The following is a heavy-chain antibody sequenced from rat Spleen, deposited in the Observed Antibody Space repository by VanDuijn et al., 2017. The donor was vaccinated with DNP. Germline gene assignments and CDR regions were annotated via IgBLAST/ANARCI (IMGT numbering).Heavy chain of an antibody. CDR3: AGRPPPTRGPFDY. D-gene: IGHD1-4*01. Sequence: EVKLVESGGGLVQPGRSLKLSCAASGFNFNDYWMGWVRQAPGKGLEWIGEINKDSSIKKYTPSLKDKIMISRDNAQNTLYLQMSELGSEDTATYYCAGRPPPTRGPFDYWGQGTLVSVSS. V-gene: IGHV4-2*01. CDR1: GFNFNDYW. CDR2: INKDSSIK. J-gene: IGHJ3*01.